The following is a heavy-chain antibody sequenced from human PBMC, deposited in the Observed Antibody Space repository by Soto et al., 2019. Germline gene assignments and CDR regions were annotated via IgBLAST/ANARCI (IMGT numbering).Heavy chain of an antibody. CDR3: ARGDSSGWYYYYYYYGMDV. Sequence: SQTLSLTCAISGDSVSSNSAAWNWIRQSPSRGLEWLGRTYYRSKWYNDYAVSVKSRITINPDTSKNQFSLQLNSVTPEDTAVYYCARGDSSGWYYYYYYYGMDVWGQGTTVTVSS. D-gene: IGHD6-19*01. J-gene: IGHJ6*02. V-gene: IGHV6-1*01. CDR2: TYYRSKWYN. CDR1: GDSVSSNSAA.